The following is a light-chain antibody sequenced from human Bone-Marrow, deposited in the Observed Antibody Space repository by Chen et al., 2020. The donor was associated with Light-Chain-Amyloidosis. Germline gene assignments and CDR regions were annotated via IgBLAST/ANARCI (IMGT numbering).Light chain of an antibody. CDR1: TSNIGNNY. Sequence: QSVLTQPPSVSAAPGQRVTISCSGSTSNIGNNYVSWYQQLPGTAPKLLIYDNNRRPAGIPDRCSASKSGTSATLGITGLQTEDVADDYCGAWDSSLSAGLFGGGTKLTVL. CDR3: GAWDSSLSAGL. V-gene: IGLV1-51*01. CDR2: DNN. J-gene: IGLJ2*01.